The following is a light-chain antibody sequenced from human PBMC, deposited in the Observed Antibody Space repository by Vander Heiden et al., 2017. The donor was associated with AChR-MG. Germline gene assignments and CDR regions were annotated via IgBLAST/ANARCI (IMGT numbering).Light chain of an antibody. V-gene: IGKV3-15*01. CDR2: GAS. CDR3: QQDNNWPLT. J-gene: IGKJ4*01. CDR1: QTVSSS. Sequence: EIVMTQSPATLSVSPGERATLSCRASQTVSSSLAWYQQKPGQAPRLVIYGASTRATDIPARFSGSGSGTEFTLTISSLQSEDFAVYYCQQDNNWPLTFGGGTEVEIK.